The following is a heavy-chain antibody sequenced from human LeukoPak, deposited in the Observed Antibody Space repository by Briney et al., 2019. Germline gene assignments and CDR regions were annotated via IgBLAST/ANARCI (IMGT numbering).Heavy chain of an antibody. J-gene: IGHJ4*02. CDR1: GGSFSGYY. V-gene: IGHV4-34*01. CDR3: AREGYDSSGYSAY. CDR2: INHSGST. D-gene: IGHD3-22*01. Sequence: PSETLSLTCAVYGGSFSGYYWSWIRQPPGKGLEWIGEINHSGSTNYNPSLKSRVTISVDKSKNQFSLKLSSVTAADTAVYYCAREGYDSSGYSAYWGQGTLVTVSS.